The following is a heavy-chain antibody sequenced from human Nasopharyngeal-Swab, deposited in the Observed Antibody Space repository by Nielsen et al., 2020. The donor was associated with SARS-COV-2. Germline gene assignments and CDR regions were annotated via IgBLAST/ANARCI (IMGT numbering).Heavy chain of an antibody. Sequence: GESLKISCAASGFTVSSNYMSWVRQAPGKGLEWVSVIYSGGSTYYADSVKGRFTISRDNSKNSLYLQMNNLRVEDTAVYYCAEVSAFGVYFDYWGQGTLVTVSS. CDR3: AEVSAFGVYFDY. J-gene: IGHJ4*02. D-gene: IGHD3-10*01. CDR2: IYSGGST. CDR1: GFTVSSNY. V-gene: IGHV3-53*01.